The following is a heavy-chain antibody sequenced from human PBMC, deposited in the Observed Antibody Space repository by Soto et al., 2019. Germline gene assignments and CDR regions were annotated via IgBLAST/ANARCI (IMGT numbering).Heavy chain of an antibody. J-gene: IGHJ4*02. Sequence: EVQLVESGGGLVQPGGSLRLSCAASGFTFSSHWMHWVRQAPGKGPVGVSHIGPDGSSTRDADSVQGRFTISRNNARNTLYLQMNIMRDEDTAVYYCARDNNWSYDYWGQGIMVTVSS. CDR1: GFTFSSHW. V-gene: IGHV3-74*01. CDR2: IGPDGSST. D-gene: IGHD1-1*01. CDR3: ARDNNWSYDY.